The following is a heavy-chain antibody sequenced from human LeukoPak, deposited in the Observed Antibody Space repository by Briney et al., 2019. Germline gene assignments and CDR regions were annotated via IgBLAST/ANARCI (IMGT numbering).Heavy chain of an antibody. CDR1: GFTFQNYA. J-gene: IGHJ4*02. CDR2: INHSGST. V-gene: IGHV4-34*01. Sequence: PGGSLRLSCAASGFTFQNYAMSWVRQAPGKGLEWIGEINHSGSTNYNPSLKSRVTISVDTSKNQFSLKLSSVTAADTAVYYCARERGDYDFWSGYYIARCGYFDYWGQGTLVTVSS. D-gene: IGHD3-3*01. CDR3: ARERGDYDFWSGYYIARCGYFDY.